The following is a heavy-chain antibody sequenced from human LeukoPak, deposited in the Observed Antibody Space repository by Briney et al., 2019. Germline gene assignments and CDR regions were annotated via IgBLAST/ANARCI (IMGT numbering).Heavy chain of an antibody. V-gene: IGHV3-9*01. D-gene: IGHD1-26*01. J-gene: IGHJ4*02. Sequence: PGRSLRLPCTASGFTFDDYAIHWVRQAPGKGLEWVSGFNWKSGSIGYADSVKGRFTISRDNAKNSLYLQMTSLRAEDTALYYCAKHNDMGATKFSSLDYWGQGTLVTVSS. CDR2: FNWKSGSI. CDR3: AKHNDMGATKFSSLDY. CDR1: GFTFDDYA.